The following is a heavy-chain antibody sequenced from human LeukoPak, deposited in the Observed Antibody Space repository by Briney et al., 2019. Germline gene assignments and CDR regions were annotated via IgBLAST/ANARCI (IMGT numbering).Heavy chain of an antibody. CDR1: GFTFSDYY. V-gene: IGHV3-30*02. CDR2: IRYDGSNK. CDR3: AKGRSSSWLPFDY. J-gene: IGHJ4*02. Sequence: GGSLRLSCAVSGFTFSDYYMSWIRQAPGKGLEWVAFIRYDGSNKYYADSVKGRFTISRDNSKNTLYLQMNSLRAEDTAVYYCAKGRSSSWLPFDYWGQGTLVTVSS. D-gene: IGHD6-13*01.